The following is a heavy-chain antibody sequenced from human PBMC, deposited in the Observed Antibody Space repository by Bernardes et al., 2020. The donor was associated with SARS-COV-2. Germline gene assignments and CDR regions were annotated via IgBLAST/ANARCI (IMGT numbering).Heavy chain of an antibody. CDR1: GGSISSYY. V-gene: IGHV4-59*01. CDR3: AREPRTRDGMDV. J-gene: IGHJ6*02. D-gene: IGHD1-7*01. Sequence: ETLSLTCTVSGGSISSYYWSWIRQPPGKGLEWIGYIYYSGSTNYNPSLKSRVTISVDTSKNQFSLKLSSVTAADTAVYYCAREPRTRDGMDVWGQGTTVTVSS. CDR2: IYYSGST.